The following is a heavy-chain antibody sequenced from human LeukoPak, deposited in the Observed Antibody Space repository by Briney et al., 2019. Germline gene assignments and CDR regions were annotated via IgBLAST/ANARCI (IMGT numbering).Heavy chain of an antibody. CDR3: AKHDYALGMVVDP. Sequence: SETLSLTCTLSVGSISSNEFHWGWIRQPPGEGLGWITAIFYTGTTYYSPSLTSQLTISADPSNNQFSLRLTSLTAADTAVYYCAKHDYALGMVVDPWGQGTLVTVSS. CDR1: VGSISSNEFH. V-gene: IGHV4-39*01. J-gene: IGHJ5*02. D-gene: IGHD3-3*01. CDR2: IFYTGTT.